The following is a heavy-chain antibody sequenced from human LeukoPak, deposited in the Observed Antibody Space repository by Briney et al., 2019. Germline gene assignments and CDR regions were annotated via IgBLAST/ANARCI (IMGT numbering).Heavy chain of an antibody. CDR1: GGSISSYY. CDR2: IYYSGST. CDR3: ARDVPSGYSSSWYWMDV. D-gene: IGHD6-13*01. V-gene: IGHV4-59*01. Sequence: SETPSLTCTVSGGSISSYYWSWIRQPPGKGLEWIGYIYYSGSTNYNPSLKSRVTISVDTSKNQFSLKLSSVTAADTAVYYCARDVPSGYSSSWYWMDVWGQGTTVTVSS. J-gene: IGHJ6*02.